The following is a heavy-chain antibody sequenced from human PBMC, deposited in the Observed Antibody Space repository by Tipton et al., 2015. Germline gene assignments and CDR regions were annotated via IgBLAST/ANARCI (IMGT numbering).Heavy chain of an antibody. V-gene: IGHV3-11*01. CDR3: ARGGSVFDS. Sequence: SLRLSCAASGFNFNDYFMSWIRQAPGKGLEWVSYISKYSGSTIYYADSVKGRFTISRDNTKNSLYLQMNSLRAEDTAVYYCARGGSVFDSWGQGTLVTVSS. D-gene: IGHD5-12*01. CDR2: ISKYSGSTI. J-gene: IGHJ4*02. CDR1: GFNFNDYF.